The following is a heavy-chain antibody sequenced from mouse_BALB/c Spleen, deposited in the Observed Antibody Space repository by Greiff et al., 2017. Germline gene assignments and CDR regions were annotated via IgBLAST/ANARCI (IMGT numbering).Heavy chain of an antibody. V-gene: IGHV2-9-2*01. CDR2: MWTGGGT. J-gene: IGHJ4*01. D-gene: IGHD1-1*01. Sequence: VQLQESGPGLVAPSQSLSITCTVSGFSLTSYDISWIRQPPGKGLEWLGVMWTGGGTNYNSAFMSRLSISKDNSKSQVFLKMNSLQTDDTAIYYCVTTVDQGAMDYWGQGTSVTVAS. CDR3: VTTVDQGAMDY. CDR1: GFSLTSYD.